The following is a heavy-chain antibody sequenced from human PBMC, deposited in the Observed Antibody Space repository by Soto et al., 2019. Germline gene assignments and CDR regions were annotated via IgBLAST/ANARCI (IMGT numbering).Heavy chain of an antibody. V-gene: IGHV3-7*03. CDR3: VRGGGHFAN. Sequence: GGSLRLSCAASGFTYSVTWMSWVRQPPGKGLEWVANIKQDGSDKNYVDSVKGRFTISRDNTKNSLFLQMNSLRAEDTAVYYCVRGGGHFANWGQGTLVTVSS. J-gene: IGHJ4*02. CDR1: GFTYSVTW. CDR2: IKQDGSDK.